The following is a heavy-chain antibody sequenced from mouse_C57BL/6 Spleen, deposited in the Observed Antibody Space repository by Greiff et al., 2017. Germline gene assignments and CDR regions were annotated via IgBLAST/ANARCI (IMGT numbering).Heavy chain of an antibody. CDR3: ARNYGSSYNY. J-gene: IGHJ2*01. CDR2: IYPGSGST. Sequence: QVHVKQSGAELVKPGASVKMSCKASGYTFTSYWITWVKQRPGQGLEWIGDIYPGSGSTNYNEKFKSKATLTVDTSSSTAYMQLSSLTSEDSAVYYGARNYGSSYNYWGQGTTLTVSS. CDR1: GYTFTSYW. D-gene: IGHD1-1*01. V-gene: IGHV1-55*01.